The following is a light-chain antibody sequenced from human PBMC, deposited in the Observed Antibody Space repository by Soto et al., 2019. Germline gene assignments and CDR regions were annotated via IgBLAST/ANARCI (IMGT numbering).Light chain of an antibody. CDR2: SNN. V-gene: IGLV1-44*01. Sequence: QSVLTQPPSASGTPGQRVTISCSGSTSNIGSNSVNWYQHLPGAAPKVLTYSNNQRPSGVPDRFSGSKSGNTASLTVSGLQAADEADYFCKSYAGSNTYVFGSGTKVTVL. J-gene: IGLJ1*01. CDR1: TSNIGSNS. CDR3: KSYAGSNTYV.